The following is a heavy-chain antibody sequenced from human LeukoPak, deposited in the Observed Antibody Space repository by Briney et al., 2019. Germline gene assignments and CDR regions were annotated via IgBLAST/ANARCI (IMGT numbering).Heavy chain of an antibody. J-gene: IGHJ4*02. D-gene: IGHD2-21*01. CDR2: IYYSGST. CDR1: GGSISSYY. CDR3: ARRVVNFDY. V-gene: IGHV4-59*08. Sequence: PSETLSLTCTVSGGSISSYYWSWIRQPPGKGLEWIGYIYYSGSTNYNPSLKSRVTISVDTSKNQFSLKLSSVTAADTAVYYCARRVVNFDYWGQGTLVTVSS.